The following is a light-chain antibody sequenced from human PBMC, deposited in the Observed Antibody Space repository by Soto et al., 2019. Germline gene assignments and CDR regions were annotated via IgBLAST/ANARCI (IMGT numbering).Light chain of an antibody. CDR3: ASWDDSLSGYV. CDR1: SSSIGTNY. Sequence: QSVLTQPPSASGTPGQRVTISCSGSSSSIGTNYVYWYQQLPGTAPKLLIYKSDRRPSGVPDRFSASKSGTSASLAISGLRSEDEADYHCASWDDSLSGYVFGTGTKVTVL. V-gene: IGLV1-47*01. J-gene: IGLJ1*01. CDR2: KSD.